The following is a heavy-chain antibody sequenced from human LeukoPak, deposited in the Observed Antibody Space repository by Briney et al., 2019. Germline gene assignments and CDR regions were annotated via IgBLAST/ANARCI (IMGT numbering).Heavy chain of an antibody. CDR2: IYPGDSDT. V-gene: IGHV5-51*01. CDR3: ARQFRDSSGYYSYYFDY. J-gene: IGHJ4*02. D-gene: IGHD3-22*01. Sequence: PGESLKISCKGSGHSFTTYWIGWVRQMPGRGLEWMEIIYPGDSDTRYSPSFQGQVTISADKSISTAYLQWSSLKASDTAMYYCARQFRDSSGYYSYYFDYWGQGTLVTVSS. CDR1: GHSFTTYW.